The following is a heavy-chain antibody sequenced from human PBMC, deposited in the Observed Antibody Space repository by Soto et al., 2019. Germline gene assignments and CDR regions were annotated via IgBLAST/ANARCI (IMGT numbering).Heavy chain of an antibody. V-gene: IGHV6-1*01. Sequence: SHTLSLTCAISGDSVSSNTAAWNWIRSSPSRGLEWLGRTYYRSYWRHDYAVSVKSRITVNSDTSNNHFSLQLNSVTPDDTAVYYCVRGVAGTGFDLWGQGTLVTVSS. CDR1: GDSVSSNTAA. CDR3: VRGVAGTGFDL. D-gene: IGHD6-19*01. CDR2: TYYRSYWRH. J-gene: IGHJ4*02.